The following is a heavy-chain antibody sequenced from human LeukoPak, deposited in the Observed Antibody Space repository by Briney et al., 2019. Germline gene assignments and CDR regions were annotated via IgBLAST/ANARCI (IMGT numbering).Heavy chain of an antibody. CDR1: GFTFSTYA. J-gene: IGHJ6*02. CDR3: AKAHCSSTSCYADYGMDV. Sequence: GGSLRLSCAASGFTFSTYAMSWVRQAPGKGLEWVSAISGSGGTTYYADSVKGRFTISRDNSRNTLYLQMNSLRAEDPAVYYCAKAHCSSTSCYADYGMDVWGQGTTVTVSS. CDR2: ISGSGGTT. D-gene: IGHD2-2*01. V-gene: IGHV3-23*01.